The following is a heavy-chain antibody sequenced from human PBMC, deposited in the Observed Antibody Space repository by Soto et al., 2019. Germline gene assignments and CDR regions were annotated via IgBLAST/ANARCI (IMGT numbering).Heavy chain of an antibody. V-gene: IGHV3-48*01. J-gene: IGHJ4*02. D-gene: IGHD2-15*01. CDR2: ISSSSSTI. CDR3: AREEKYCSGGSCYWPDY. Sequence: EVQLVESGGGLVQPGGSLRLSCVASGFTFSSYSMNWVRQAPGKGLEWVSYISSSSSTIYYADSVKGRFTISRDNAKNSLYLQMNSLSAEDTAVYYCAREEKYCSGGSCYWPDYWGQGTLVTVSS. CDR1: GFTFSSYS.